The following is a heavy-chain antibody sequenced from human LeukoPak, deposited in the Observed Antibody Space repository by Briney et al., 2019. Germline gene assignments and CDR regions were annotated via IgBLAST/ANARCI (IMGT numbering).Heavy chain of an antibody. CDR1: GFTFSNNW. J-gene: IGHJ4*02. V-gene: IGHV3-7*01. CDR3: ARDPHTALDY. Sequence: QSGGSLRLPCAASGFTFSNNWMTWVRQAPGKGLEWVANINQDESQKYYVDSVKGRFTISRDNAKNSLYLNMNSLRAEDTAVYYCARDPHTALDYWGQGTLVTVSS. D-gene: IGHD5-18*01. CDR2: INQDESQK.